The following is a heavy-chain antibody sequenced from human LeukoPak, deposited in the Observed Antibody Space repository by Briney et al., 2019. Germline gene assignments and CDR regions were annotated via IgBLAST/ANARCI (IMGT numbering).Heavy chain of an antibody. D-gene: IGHD5-12*01. CDR2: ILQSGDDT. Sequence: GGSLRLSCAASGFTFNNYAMSWVRQAPGKGLEWVSGILQSGDDTYYADSVKGRFTISRDNSKNTLYLQMNSLRAEDTAVYYCARGGSGYELGYWGQGTLVTVSS. CDR3: ARGGSGYELGY. J-gene: IGHJ4*02. V-gene: IGHV3-23*01. CDR1: GFTFNNYA.